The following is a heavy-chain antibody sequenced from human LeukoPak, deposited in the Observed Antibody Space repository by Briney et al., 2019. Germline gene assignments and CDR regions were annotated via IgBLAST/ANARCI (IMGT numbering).Heavy chain of an antibody. CDR2: ISWNSGSI. D-gene: IGHD3-10*01. V-gene: IGHV3-9*01. J-gene: IGHJ4*02. Sequence: PGGSLRLSCAASGFTFDDYAMHWVRQAPGEGLEWVSGISWNSGSITYADSVKGRFTISRDNAKNSLYLQMNSLRTEDTALYYCAKHTLAAIWLGAFDSWGQGTLVTVSS. CDR1: GFTFDDYA. CDR3: AKHTLAAIWLGAFDS.